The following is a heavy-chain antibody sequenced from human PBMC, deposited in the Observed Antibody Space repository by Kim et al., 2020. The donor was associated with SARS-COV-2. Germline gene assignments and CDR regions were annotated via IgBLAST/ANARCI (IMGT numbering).Heavy chain of an antibody. D-gene: IGHD3-3*01. CDR2: INSDGSST. V-gene: IGHV3-74*01. Sequence: GGSLRLSCAASGFTFSSYCMNWVRQAPGKGLVWVSRINSDGSSTSYADSVKGRFTISRDNAKNTLYLQMNSLRAEDTAVYYCAREEEVRIFGVAIVYYYNTDVWGKGTTVTVSS. CDR3: AREEEVRIFGVAIVYYYNTDV. J-gene: IGHJ6*03. CDR1: GFTFSSYC.